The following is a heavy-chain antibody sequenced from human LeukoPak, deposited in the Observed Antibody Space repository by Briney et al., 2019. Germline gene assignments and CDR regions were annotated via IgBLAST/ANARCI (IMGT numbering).Heavy chain of an antibody. Sequence: SETLSLTCAVYGGSFSGHYWSWIRQPPGKGLEWIGSIFYSGSTDSNPSLKGRVTISVDASKNQFSLKLSSVTAADTAMYFCARHYDSSAYWYYFGYWGQGTLVTVSS. V-gene: IGHV4-59*08. CDR1: GGSFSGHY. D-gene: IGHD3-22*01. J-gene: IGHJ4*02. CDR3: ARHYDSSAYWYYFGY. CDR2: IFYSGST.